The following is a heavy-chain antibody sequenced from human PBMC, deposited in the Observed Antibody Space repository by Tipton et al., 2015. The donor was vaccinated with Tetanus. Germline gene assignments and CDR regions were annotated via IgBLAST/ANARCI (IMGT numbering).Heavy chain of an antibody. CDR3: ARNVYTVTNDAFDT. CDR2: IHHSGLA. V-gene: IGHV4-30-4*01. CDR1: GDSVSTGNFY. D-gene: IGHD4-11*01. Sequence: TLSLTCTVSGDSVSTGNFYWSWLRQPPGKGLEWIAFIHHSGLAFSKPSLKSRVSISIDTSQNQFSLRLTSVTAADTAVYFCARNVYTVTNDAFDTWGHGTLVNVSS. J-gene: IGHJ3*02.